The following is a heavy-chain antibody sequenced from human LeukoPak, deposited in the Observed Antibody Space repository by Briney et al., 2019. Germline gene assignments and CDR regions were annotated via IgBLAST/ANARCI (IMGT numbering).Heavy chain of an antibody. J-gene: IGHJ4*02. CDR3: ARDPGGYCSGGSCYDFDY. Sequence: GGSLRLSCAASGFIFSSCGMNWARQAPGKGLEWVSYISTSSSTIYYADSVKGRFTISRDNSKNTLYLQMNSLRAEDTAVYYCARDPGGYCSGGSCYDFDYWGQGTLVTVSS. D-gene: IGHD2-15*01. CDR2: ISTSSSTI. V-gene: IGHV3-48*01. CDR1: GFIFSSCG.